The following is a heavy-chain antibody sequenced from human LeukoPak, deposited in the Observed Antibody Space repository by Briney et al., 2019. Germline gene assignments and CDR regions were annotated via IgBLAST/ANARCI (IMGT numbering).Heavy chain of an antibody. CDR2: INHSGST. J-gene: IGHJ4*02. D-gene: IGHD2-2*02. Sequence: SETLSLTCAVYGGSFSGYYWSWIRQPPGKGLEWIGEINHSGSTNYNPSLKSRVTISVDTSKNQFSLKLSSVTAADTAVHYCARGPGYCSSTSCYTGDYWGQGTLVTVSS. V-gene: IGHV4-34*01. CDR3: ARGPGYCSSTSCYTGDY. CDR1: GGSFSGYY.